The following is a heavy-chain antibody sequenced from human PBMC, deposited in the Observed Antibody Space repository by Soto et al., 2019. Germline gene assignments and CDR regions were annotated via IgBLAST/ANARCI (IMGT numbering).Heavy chain of an antibody. CDR1: GGYFSGFY. V-gene: IGHV4-34*01. CDR2: SPHAGSP. Sequence: QVQIQQWGAGVLKPSETLSLTCAVTGGYFSGFYWSWIRQPPGKGLECIGESPHAGSPNYNPSLKRRVAIATDTSKLEVSLTLTSVSASDTAIYYWARIAGAFGGGSYLGAGGQGTQVTVSS. CDR3: ARIAGAFGGGSYLGA. J-gene: IGHJ4*02. D-gene: IGHD3-16*02.